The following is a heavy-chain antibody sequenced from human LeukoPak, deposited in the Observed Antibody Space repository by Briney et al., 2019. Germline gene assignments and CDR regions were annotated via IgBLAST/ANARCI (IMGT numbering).Heavy chain of an antibody. CDR2: ISYDGSNK. V-gene: IGHV3-30-3*02. Sequence: GGSLRLSCAASGFTFSSYAMHWVRQAPGKGLEWVAVISYDGSNKYYADSVEGRFTISRDNSKNTLYLQMNSLRAEDTAVYYCAKRSTVPYFDYWGQGTLVTVSS. D-gene: IGHD4-11*01. J-gene: IGHJ4*02. CDR3: AKRSTVPYFDY. CDR1: GFTFSSYA.